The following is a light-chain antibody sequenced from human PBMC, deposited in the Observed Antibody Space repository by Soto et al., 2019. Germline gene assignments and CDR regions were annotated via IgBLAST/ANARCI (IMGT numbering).Light chain of an antibody. Sequence: QSVLTQPPSASGTPGQRITISCSGNSSNIGNNYVHWYQQLPGTAPKLLIYRNNQRPSGVPDRVSGSKSGTSASLAISGLRSEDEADYYCAAWDDSLSGVVFGGGTKLTVL. CDR2: RNN. V-gene: IGLV1-47*01. CDR1: SSNIGNNY. J-gene: IGLJ2*01. CDR3: AAWDDSLSGVV.